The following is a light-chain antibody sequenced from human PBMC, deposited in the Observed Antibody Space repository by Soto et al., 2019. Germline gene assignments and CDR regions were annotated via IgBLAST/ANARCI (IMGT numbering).Light chain of an antibody. CDR2: ANN. CDR1: RSNIGSNT. V-gene: IGLV1-44*01. Sequence: QSVLAQPPSASGTPGHRVSMSCSGSRSNIGSNTVNWYQQFPGTAPKLVMYANNQRPSGVPDRFSESKSGTSASLAISGLQSEDEADYYWAVWDDSLNGVVFGGGTKVTVL. J-gene: IGLJ2*01. CDR3: AVWDDSLNGVV.